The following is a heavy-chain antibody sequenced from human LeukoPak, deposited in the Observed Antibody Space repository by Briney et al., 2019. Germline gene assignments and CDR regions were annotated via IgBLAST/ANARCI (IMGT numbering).Heavy chain of an antibody. CDR2: IIPIFGTA. CDR3: ARGDHYYGSGSYYYYYYMDV. V-gene: IGHV1-69*13. J-gene: IGHJ6*03. Sequence: ASVKVSCKASGYTFTSYGISWVRQAPGQGLEWMGGIIPIFGTANYAQKFQGRVTITADESTSTAYMELSSLRSEDTAVYYCARGDHYYGSGSYYYYYYMDVWGKGTTVTVSS. CDR1: GYTFTSYG. D-gene: IGHD3-10*01.